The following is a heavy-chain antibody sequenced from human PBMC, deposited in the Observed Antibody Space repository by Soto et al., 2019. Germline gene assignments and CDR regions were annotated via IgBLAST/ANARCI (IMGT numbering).Heavy chain of an antibody. J-gene: IGHJ3*02. D-gene: IGHD1-7*01. CDR2: IKQGGSEK. Sequence: GGSLRLSCAASGFTFSSYWMSWVRQAPGKGLEWVANIKQGGSEKYYVDSVKGRFTISRDNAKNSLYLQMNSLRAEDTAVYYCARGLELRPRSVNDAFDIWGQGTMVTVSS. CDR1: GFTFSSYW. V-gene: IGHV3-7*03. CDR3: ARGLELRPRSVNDAFDI.